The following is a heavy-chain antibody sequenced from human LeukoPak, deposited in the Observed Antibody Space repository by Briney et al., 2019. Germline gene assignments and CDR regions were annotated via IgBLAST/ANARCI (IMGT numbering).Heavy chain of an antibody. J-gene: IGHJ5*02. CDR1: GYTFTAYY. D-gene: IGHD6-6*01. CDR3: ARVHRRAYSSSSQGFDP. CDR2: ISAYNGNT. Sequence: ASVKVSCKASGYTFTAYYMYWLRQAPGQGLEWMGWISAYNGNTNYAQKLQGRVTMTTDTSTSTAYMELRSLRSDDTAVYYCARVHRRAYSSSSQGFDPWGQGTLVTVSS. V-gene: IGHV1-18*04.